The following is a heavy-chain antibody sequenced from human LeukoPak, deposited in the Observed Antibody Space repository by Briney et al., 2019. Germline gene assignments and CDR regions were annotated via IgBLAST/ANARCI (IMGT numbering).Heavy chain of an antibody. CDR2: INHSGST. D-gene: IGHD3-10*01. J-gene: IGHJ6*02. V-gene: IGHV4-34*01. Sequence: SETLSLTCAVYGGSFSGYYWSWIRQPPGKGLEWIGEINHSGSTNYNPSLKSRVTISVDTSKNQFSLRLSSVTAADTAVYYCARGSITMVRGFPTTNYYYYGMDVWSQGTTVTVSS. CDR3: ARGSITMVRGFPTTNYYYYGMDV. CDR1: GGSFSGYY.